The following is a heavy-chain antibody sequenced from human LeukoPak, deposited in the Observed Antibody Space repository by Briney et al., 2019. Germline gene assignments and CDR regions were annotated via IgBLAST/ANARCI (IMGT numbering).Heavy chain of an antibody. V-gene: IGHV4-59*08. CDR3: ARHETTVAIPVGAFDI. CDR1: GFSIRGYY. D-gene: IGHD4-23*01. CDR2: IYYSGST. J-gene: IGHJ3*02. Sequence: RASETLSLTCTVSGFSIRGYYWSWIRQPPGKGLEWIAYIYYSGSTTYNPSLKSRVTISRDTSKKQVFLMLRAVTAADKAAYYCARHETTVAIPVGAFDIWGQGTMVTVSS.